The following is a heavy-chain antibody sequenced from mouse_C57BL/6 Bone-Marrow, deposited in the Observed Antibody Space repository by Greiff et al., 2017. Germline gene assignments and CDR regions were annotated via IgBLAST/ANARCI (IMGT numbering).Heavy chain of an antibody. D-gene: IGHD2-1*01. V-gene: IGHV11-2*01. CDR3: MRYGNYWYFDV. CDR2: INSDGSAI. Sequence: DVMLVETGGGLVQPGGSRGLSCEGSGFTFGGFWMSWVRQTPGKTLEWIGDINSDGSAINYAPSIKDRFTIFRDNDKSTLDLQMSNVRSEDTATYFCMRYGNYWYFDVWGTGTTVTVSS. J-gene: IGHJ1*03. CDR1: GFTFGGFW.